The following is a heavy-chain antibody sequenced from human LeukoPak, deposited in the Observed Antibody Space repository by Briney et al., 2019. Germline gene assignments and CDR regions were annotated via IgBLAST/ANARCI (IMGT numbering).Heavy chain of an antibody. CDR3: ARVSWWLRFSDY. D-gene: IGHD5-12*01. J-gene: IGHJ4*02. Sequence: SETLPLTCAVSGGSISSSNWWSWVRQPPGKGLEWIGEIYHSGSTNYNPSLKSRVTISVDKSKNQFSLKLSSVTAADTAVYYCARVSWWLRFSDYWGQGTLVTVSS. CDR2: IYHSGST. CDR1: GGSISSSNW. V-gene: IGHV4-4*02.